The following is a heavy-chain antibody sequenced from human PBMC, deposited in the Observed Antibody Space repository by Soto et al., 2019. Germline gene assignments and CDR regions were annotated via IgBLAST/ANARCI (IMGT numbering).Heavy chain of an antibody. V-gene: IGHV1-69*12. CDR2: IIPIFGTA. CDR1: GGTFSSYA. D-gene: IGHD4-17*01. J-gene: IGHJ4*02. CDR3: ARRAGPLRWSHGNSYYFDY. Sequence: QVQLVQSGAEVKKPGSSVKVSCKASGGTFSSYAISWVRQAPGQGLEWMGGIIPIFGTANYAQKFQGRVTITEDESWSTGYMELSSLRSEDTAVYSCARRAGPLRWSHGNSYYFDYWGQGTLVTVSS.